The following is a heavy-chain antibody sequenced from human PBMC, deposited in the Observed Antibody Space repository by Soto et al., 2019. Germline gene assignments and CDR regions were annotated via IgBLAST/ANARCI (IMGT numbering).Heavy chain of an antibody. CDR1: GGSFSGYY. V-gene: IGHV4-34*01. Sequence: QVQLQQWGAGLLKPSETLSLTCAVYGGSFSGYYWSWIRQPPGKGLAWIGEINHSGSTNYNPSLKSRVTISVDTAKTQFSLKLSSVTAADTAVYYCARGRNVLRFLEWLFRFDYWGQGTLVTVSS. CDR2: INHSGST. CDR3: ARGRNVLRFLEWLFRFDY. D-gene: IGHD3-3*01. J-gene: IGHJ4*02.